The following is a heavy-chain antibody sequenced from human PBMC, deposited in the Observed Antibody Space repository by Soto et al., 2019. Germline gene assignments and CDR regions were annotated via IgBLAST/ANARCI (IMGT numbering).Heavy chain of an antibody. D-gene: IGHD2-2*01. J-gene: IGHJ3*02. CDR1: GDSIGSNSYY. V-gene: IGHV4-39*01. CDR3: SRYCSSSNCNWRAFDI. Sequence: SETLSLTCTVSGDSIGSNSYYWGWIRQPPGKGLEWIGSMYYSGSTYYNPSLKSRVTISVDTSKNQFSLKLSSVTAADTAVFFCSRYCSSSNCNWRAFDIWGQGTLVTVSS. CDR2: MYYSGST.